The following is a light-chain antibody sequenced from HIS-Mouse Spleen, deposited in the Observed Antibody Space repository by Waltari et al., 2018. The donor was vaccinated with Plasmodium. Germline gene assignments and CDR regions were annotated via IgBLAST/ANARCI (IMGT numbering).Light chain of an antibody. Sequence: EIVLTQSPGTLSLSPGERASQSVSSSYLAWYQQKPGQAPRPLIYGASSRATGIPDRFSGSGSGTDFTLTISRLEPEDFAVYYCQQYGSSPRTFGQGTKVEIK. CDR2: GAS. J-gene: IGKJ1*01. V-gene: IGKV3-20*01. CDR3: QQYGSSPRT. CDR1: QSVSSSY.